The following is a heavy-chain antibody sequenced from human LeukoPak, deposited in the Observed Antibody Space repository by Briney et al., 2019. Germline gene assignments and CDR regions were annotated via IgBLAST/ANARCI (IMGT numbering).Heavy chain of an antibody. Sequence: SETLSLTCTVSGGSISSVSYYWGWIRQPPGKGLEWIGSIYYSGSTDYNPSLKSRVTLSVDTSQNQFSLKLGSVTAGDTAVYYCASENRAVAGDPNFDYWGQGTLVTVSS. D-gene: IGHD6-19*01. CDR1: GGSISSVSYY. J-gene: IGHJ4*02. CDR3: ASENRAVAGDPNFDY. CDR2: IYYSGST. V-gene: IGHV4-39*01.